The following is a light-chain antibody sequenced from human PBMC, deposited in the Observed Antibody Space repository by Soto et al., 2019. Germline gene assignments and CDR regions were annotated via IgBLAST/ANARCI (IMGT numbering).Light chain of an antibody. V-gene: IGKV3-20*01. J-gene: IGKJ2*01. Sequence: EIVLTQSPGTLSLSPGERATLSCRASQSICSSYLTWYHQKPGHAPRPLIYSASRRATGVPDRFSGSGSGTDFTLTISRLEPEDFAVYYCQQYGSSSYTFGQGTQLEIK. CDR3: QQYGSSSYT. CDR1: QSICSSY. CDR2: SAS.